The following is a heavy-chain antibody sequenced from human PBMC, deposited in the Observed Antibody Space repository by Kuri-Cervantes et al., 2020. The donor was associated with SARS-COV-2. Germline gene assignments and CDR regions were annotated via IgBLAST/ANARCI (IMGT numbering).Heavy chain of an antibody. CDR3: ARSRVGPDSSGYYFGH. D-gene: IGHD3-22*01. V-gene: IGHV3-23*01. CDR1: GFPLGTYA. CDR2: LSSGGFIT. J-gene: IGHJ4*02. Sequence: GESLKISCAASGFPLGTYALTWVRQAPGKGLDWVSSLSSGGFITYYADSAKGRFTISSDVSKNTVHLQMDRLRGEDTAIYYCARSRVGPDSSGYYFGHWGQGIPVTVSS.